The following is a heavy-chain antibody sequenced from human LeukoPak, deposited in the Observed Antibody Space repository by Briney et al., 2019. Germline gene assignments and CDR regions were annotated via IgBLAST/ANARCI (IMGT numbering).Heavy chain of an antibody. J-gene: IGHJ4*02. CDR3: TREGITAGTDY. CDR2: IKQGGSEK. CDR1: GLTFTSYW. V-gene: IGHV3-7*01. D-gene: IGHD6-13*01. Sequence: GGSLRLSCAASGLTFTSYWMSWVRQAPGKGLEWVANIKQGGSEKYYVDSVKGRFTISRDNAKNSVYLQMNSLRAEDTAVYYCTREGITAGTDYWGQGTLVTVSS.